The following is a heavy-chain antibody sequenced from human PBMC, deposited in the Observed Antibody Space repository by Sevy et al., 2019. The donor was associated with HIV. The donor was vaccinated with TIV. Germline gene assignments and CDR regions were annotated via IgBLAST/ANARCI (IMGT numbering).Heavy chain of an antibody. V-gene: IGHV4-31*03. Sequence: SETLSLTCTVSGDSISSGGYYWSWIRQHPGKGLEWIGDIYYSGTTHYNPSVKGRLTISVDTSKNQFFLKLSSVTAADTAVYYCARPKVRGVRYNWFDPWGQGTLVTVSS. D-gene: IGHD1-26*01. J-gene: IGHJ5*02. CDR1: GDSISSGGYY. CDR2: IYYSGTT. CDR3: ARPKVRGVRYNWFDP.